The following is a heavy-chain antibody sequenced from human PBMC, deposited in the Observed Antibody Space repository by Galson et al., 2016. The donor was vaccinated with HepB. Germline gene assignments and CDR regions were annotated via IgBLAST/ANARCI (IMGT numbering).Heavy chain of an antibody. D-gene: IGHD2/OR15-2a*01. Sequence: SLRLSCAGSGFTFSRYGMTWVRQAPGKGLEWVAADSMDGRRKFYADSVKGRFTISRDNSNNMLFLQMSSLRVDDTAVYYCAKRHEYCPPVGCSVDSWGQGTLVSVSS. CDR1: GFTFSRYG. V-gene: IGHV3-30*18. J-gene: IGHJ4*02. CDR3: AKRHEYCPPVGCSVDS. CDR2: DSMDGRRK.